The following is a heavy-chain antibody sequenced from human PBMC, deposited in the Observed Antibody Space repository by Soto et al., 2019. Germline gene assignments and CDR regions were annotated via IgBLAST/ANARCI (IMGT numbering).Heavy chain of an antibody. D-gene: IGHD2-2*01. J-gene: IGHJ6*02. V-gene: IGHV1-18*01. CDR2: ISAYNGNT. CDR1: GYTFTSYG. Sequence: GASVKVSCKASGYTFTSYGISWVRQAPGQGLEWMGWISAYNGNTNYAQKLQGRVTMTTDTSTSTAYMELRSLRSDDTAVYYCARELCVCYYYGMDVWGQGTTVTVSS. CDR3: ARELCVCYYYGMDV.